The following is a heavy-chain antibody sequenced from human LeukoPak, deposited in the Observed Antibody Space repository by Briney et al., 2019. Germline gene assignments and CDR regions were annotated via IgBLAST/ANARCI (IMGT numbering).Heavy chain of an antibody. Sequence: PGGSLRLSCAASAFTFRSYAMSRVRQPPRKGLASVSGRGVGGTSTCNAESVKGRFTISRDNRRNTLYLQMNSLRAEDTALYYCAIMHPYYDGNGYWVQWGQGTLVTVSS. CDR1: AFTFRSYA. CDR3: AIMHPYYDGNGYWVQ. D-gene: IGHD3-22*01. V-gene: IGHV3-23*01. CDR2: RGVGGTST. J-gene: IGHJ4*02.